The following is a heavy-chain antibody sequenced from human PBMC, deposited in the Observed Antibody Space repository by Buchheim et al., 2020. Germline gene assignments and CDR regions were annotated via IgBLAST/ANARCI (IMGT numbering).Heavy chain of an antibody. CDR1: GFTFSSYG. J-gene: IGHJ4*02. Sequence: QVQLVESGGGVVQPGRSLRLSCAASGFTFSSYGMHWVRQAPGKGLEWVAVISYDGSNKYYADSVKGRFTISRDNSKNKLYLQMNSLRAEDTAVYYCAKGLQWLVTGIGYWGQGTL. CDR2: ISYDGSNK. CDR3: AKGLQWLVTGIGY. V-gene: IGHV3-30*18. D-gene: IGHD6-19*01.